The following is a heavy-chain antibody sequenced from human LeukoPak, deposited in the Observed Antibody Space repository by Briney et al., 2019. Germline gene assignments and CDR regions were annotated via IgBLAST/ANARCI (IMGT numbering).Heavy chain of an antibody. J-gene: IGHJ2*01. V-gene: IGHV3-49*03. CDR2: IRTKFYGGTT. D-gene: IGHD3-10*01. CDR3: TRGRGDGYKYWYFDV. CDR1: GFTFPDYA. Sequence: GGSLRLSCTASGFTFPDYAMNWFRLAPGKGLEWVGIIRTKFYGGTTEYAASEKGRFTISRDDFGRSVYLQMTSLKTEDTAVYYCTRGRGDGYKYWYFDVWGRGTLVTVSP.